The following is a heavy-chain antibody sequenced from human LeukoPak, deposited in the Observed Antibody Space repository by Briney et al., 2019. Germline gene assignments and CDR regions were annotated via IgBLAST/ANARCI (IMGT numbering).Heavy chain of an antibody. D-gene: IGHD1-26*01. J-gene: IGHJ5*02. Sequence: GRSLRLSCAASGFTLSNYAMHWVRQAPGKGLEWVAVISYDGSDKYYADSVKGRFTISRDNSKNTLYLQMNSLRAEATAVYYCARGASSYSGSYPDTWGQGILVAVSS. CDR2: ISYDGSDK. CDR1: GFTLSNYA. V-gene: IGHV3-30-3*01. CDR3: ARGASSYSGSYPDT.